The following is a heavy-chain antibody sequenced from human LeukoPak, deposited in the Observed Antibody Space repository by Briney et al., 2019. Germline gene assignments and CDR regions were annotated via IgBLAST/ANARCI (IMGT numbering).Heavy chain of an antibody. D-gene: IGHD1-26*01. CDR3: ARFTPVGATPYYGMDV. Sequence: PSETLSLTCTVSGYSISSGYYWGWIRQPPGKGLEWIGSIYHSGSTYYNPSLKSRVTISVDTSKNQFSLKLSSVTAADTAVYYCARFTPVGATPYYGMDVWGQGTTVTVSS. CDR2: IYHSGST. CDR1: GYSISSGYY. V-gene: IGHV4-38-2*02. J-gene: IGHJ6*02.